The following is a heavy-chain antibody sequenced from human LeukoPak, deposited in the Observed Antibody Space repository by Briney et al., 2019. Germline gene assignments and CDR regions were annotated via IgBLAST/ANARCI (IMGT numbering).Heavy chain of an antibody. CDR1: GFTFSSYA. CDR2: ISASGGST. J-gene: IGHJ4*02. Sequence: PGGSLRLSCAASGFTFSSYAMSWVRQAPGKGLEWVSAISASGGSTYYADSVKGRFTISRDNSKNTLYLQMNSLRAEDTAVYYCARDGSSGWYWVDYWGQGTLVTVSS. D-gene: IGHD6-19*01. CDR3: ARDGSSGWYWVDY. V-gene: IGHV3-23*01.